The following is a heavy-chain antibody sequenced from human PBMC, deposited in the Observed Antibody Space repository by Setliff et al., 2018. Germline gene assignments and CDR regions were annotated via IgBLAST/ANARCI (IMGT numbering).Heavy chain of an antibody. D-gene: IGHD6-13*01. CDR2: ISPHTGNT. CDR3: ARAGVAAAGRKGVFEY. Sequence: ASVKVSCKPSGYTFDDYGIAWVRQAPGQGLEWMGWISPHTGNTYYTPKLHGRVTLTTDTSARTAYMELRSLSSDDTAVYYCARAGVAAAGRKGVFEYWGQGTLVTVSS. CDR1: GYTFDDYG. J-gene: IGHJ4*02. V-gene: IGHV1-18*01.